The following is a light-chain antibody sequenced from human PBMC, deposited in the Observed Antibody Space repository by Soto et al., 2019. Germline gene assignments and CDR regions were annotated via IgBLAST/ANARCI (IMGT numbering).Light chain of an antibody. V-gene: IGLV2-14*01. Sequence: QSALTQPASVTGSPGQSITISCTGTSGDVGGYNRVSWYQQYPGTAPKLMIYEVTNRPSGVSDRFSGSKSGNTASLTISGLQAEDEAEYYCSSYTNINTRACVFGTGTKVTVL. CDR3: SSYTNINTRACV. J-gene: IGLJ1*01. CDR1: SGDVGGYNR. CDR2: EVT.